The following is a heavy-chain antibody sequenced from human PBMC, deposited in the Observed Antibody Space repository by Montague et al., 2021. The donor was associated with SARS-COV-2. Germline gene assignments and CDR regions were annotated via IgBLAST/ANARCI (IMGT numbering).Heavy chain of an antibody. D-gene: IGHD6-19*01. V-gene: IGHV4-31*03. J-gene: IGHJ5*02. CDR1: GGSISSGNYY. CDR3: ARGSMAGLIDRGP. Sequence: TLSPTCTVSGGSISSGNYYWNWIRQYPGKGLEWIGFTHHSGSTFYNPSLRSRLTISIDTSANQLSLKMISVTAAVTAVYYCARGSMAGLIDRGPWGQGTLVTISS. CDR2: THHSGST.